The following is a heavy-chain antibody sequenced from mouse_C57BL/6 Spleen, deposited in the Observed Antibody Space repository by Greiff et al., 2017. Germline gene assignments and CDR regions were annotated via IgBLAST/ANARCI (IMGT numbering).Heavy chain of an antibody. CDR2: IDPSDSYT. D-gene: IGHD2-5*01. V-gene: IGHV1-59*01. CDR1: GYTFTSYW. J-gene: IGHJ1*03. CDR3: ARGAYSNFAVGYFDV. Sequence: QVHVKQPGTELVRPGTSVKLSCKASGYTFTSYWMHWVKQRPGQGLEWIGVIDPSDSYTNYNQKFKGKATLTVDTSSSTAYMQLSSLTSEDSAVYYCARGAYSNFAVGYFDVWGTGTTVTVSS.